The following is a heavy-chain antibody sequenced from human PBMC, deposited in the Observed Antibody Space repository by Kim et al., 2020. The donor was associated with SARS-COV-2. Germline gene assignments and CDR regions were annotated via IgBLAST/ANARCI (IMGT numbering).Heavy chain of an antibody. CDR1: GGYINSNTYF. V-gene: IGHV4-39*01. J-gene: IGHJ6*02. CDR3: ANTGGQGSLYGMDV. CDR2: VFYSGST. Sequence: SETLSLTCTVSGGYINSNTYFWVWIRQPPGKGLEWIGSVFYSGSTYYNPSLKSRVTVSVDTSKSQFFLKLTSVTAADTAIYYCANTGGQGSLYGMDVWGQGPSVTVSS. D-gene: IGHD6-13*01.